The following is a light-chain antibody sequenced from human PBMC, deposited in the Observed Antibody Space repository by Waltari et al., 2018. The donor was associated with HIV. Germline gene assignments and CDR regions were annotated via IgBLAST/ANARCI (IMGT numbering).Light chain of an antibody. CDR3: QQSYKAPRT. Sequence: DIQMTQSPSSLSASVGDRVTITCRASQTISTYLNWYQQKPGKAPNLLIYAAFNLQSGVPSRFSGSGSGTDFTLTIRSLQPEDFASYYCQQSYKAPRTFGQGTKVEIK. CDR2: AAF. CDR1: QTISTY. V-gene: IGKV1-39*01. J-gene: IGKJ1*01.